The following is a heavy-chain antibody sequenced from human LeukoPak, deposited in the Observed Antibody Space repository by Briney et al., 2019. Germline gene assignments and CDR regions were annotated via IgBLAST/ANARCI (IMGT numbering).Heavy chain of an antibody. D-gene: IGHD3-22*01. CDR3: ARDSYDSSGYYLSVWPLFDY. CDR2: FDPEDGET. J-gene: IGHJ4*02. CDR1: GYTLTELS. V-gene: IGHV1-24*01. Sequence: ASVKVSCKVSGYTLTELSMHWVRQAPGKGLEWMGGFDPEDGETIYAQKLQGRVTMTEDTSTDTAYMELSSLRSEDTAVYYCARDSYDSSGYYLSVWPLFDYWGQGTLVTVSS.